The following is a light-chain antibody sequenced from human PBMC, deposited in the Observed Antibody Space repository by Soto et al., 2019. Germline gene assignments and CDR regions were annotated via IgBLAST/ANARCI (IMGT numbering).Light chain of an antibody. CDR3: ISYTGSSTSYV. Sequence: TPASSVSGSPGQSITISCSVTSSDVGSYDHVAWYQQFPGKTPKLMIYEVSNRPSGVSSRFSGSKSGNTASLTISGIQAEDEADYYCISYTGSSTSYVFGSGPKVTVL. J-gene: IGLJ1*01. V-gene: IGLV2-14*01. CDR1: SSDVGSYDH. CDR2: EVS.